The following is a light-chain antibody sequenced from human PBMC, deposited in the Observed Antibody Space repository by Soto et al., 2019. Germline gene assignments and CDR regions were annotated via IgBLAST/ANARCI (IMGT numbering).Light chain of an antibody. CDR2: LEGSGSY. CDR1: SGHSSYI. J-gene: IGLJ3*02. V-gene: IGLV4-60*02. CDR3: ESWDSNTHTV. Sequence: QSVLTQSSSASASLGSSVKLTCTLSSGHSSYIIGWHQQQPGKAPRYLMKLEGSGSYNKGSGVPDRCSGSSSGADRYLTISNLQFVDEADYYCESWDSNTHTVFGGGTKLTVL.